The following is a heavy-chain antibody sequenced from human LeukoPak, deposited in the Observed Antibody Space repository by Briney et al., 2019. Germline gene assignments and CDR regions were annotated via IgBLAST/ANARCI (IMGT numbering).Heavy chain of an antibody. CDR1: GCSISDYY. Sequence: SETLSLTCTVSGCSISDYYWSWIRQPPGKGLEWIGYIYYRGSTNYNPSLKSRVTFSVDTSKNQFSLKLNSVTAADMAVYYCARGGDYGDLRYFDYWGQGTLVTVSS. J-gene: IGHJ4*02. CDR2: IYYRGST. V-gene: IGHV4-59*01. D-gene: IGHD4-17*01. CDR3: ARGGDYGDLRYFDY.